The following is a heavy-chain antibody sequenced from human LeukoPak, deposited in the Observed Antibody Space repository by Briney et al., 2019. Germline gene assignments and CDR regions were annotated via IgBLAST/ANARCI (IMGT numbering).Heavy chain of an antibody. CDR2: INPNSGGT. CDR3: AREGGYGSGQFDY. CDR1: GYTFTGYY. D-gene: IGHD3-10*01. Sequence: GASVKVSCKASGYTFTGYYMHWVRQAPGQGLEWMGWINPNSGGTNYAQKLQGRVTMTTDTSTSTAYMELRSLRSDDTAVYYCAREGGYGSGQFDYWGQGTLVIVSS. J-gene: IGHJ4*02. V-gene: IGHV1-2*02.